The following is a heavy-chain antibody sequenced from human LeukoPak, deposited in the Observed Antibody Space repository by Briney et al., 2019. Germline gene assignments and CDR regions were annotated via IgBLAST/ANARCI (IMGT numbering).Heavy chain of an antibody. V-gene: IGHV4-59*01. CDR3: ARDAPLWYYDSSGVSAFDI. J-gene: IGHJ3*02. CDR1: GGSISGYY. Sequence: PSETLSLTCTVSGGSISGYYWSWIRQPAGKGLEWIGYIYYSGSTNYNPSLKSRVTISVDTSKNQFSLKLSSVTAADTAVYYCARDAPLWYYDSSGVSAFDIWGQGTMVTVSS. D-gene: IGHD3-22*01. CDR2: IYYSGST.